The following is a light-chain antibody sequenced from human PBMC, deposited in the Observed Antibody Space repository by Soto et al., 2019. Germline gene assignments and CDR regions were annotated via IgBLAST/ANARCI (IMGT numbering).Light chain of an antibody. J-gene: IGKJ5*01. CDR3: HQYDGSPIT. V-gene: IGKV3-20*01. CDR1: QTVTRSY. CDR2: GIS. Sequence: EIVLTQSPGTLSLSPGERATLSCRASQTVTRSYLAWYQHKPGQAPRLLISGISRRAPGIPDRFSGDGSGTDFTLTISRLEPEDYAVYYCHQYDGSPITFGQGTQLETK.